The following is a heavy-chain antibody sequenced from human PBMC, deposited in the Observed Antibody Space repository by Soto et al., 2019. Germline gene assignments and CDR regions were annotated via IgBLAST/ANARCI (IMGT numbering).Heavy chain of an antibody. V-gene: IGHV4-34*01. D-gene: IGHD3-10*01. CDR3: AREPFPSWEFAFDI. CDR1: GGSFSGYY. J-gene: IGHJ3*02. Sequence: QVQLQQWGAGLLKPSETLSLTCAVYGGSFSGYYWSWIRQPPGKGLEWIGEINHSGSTNYNPSLKSRVTISVDTSKNQFSLKLSSVTAADTAVYYCAREPFPSWEFAFDIWGQGTMVTFSS. CDR2: INHSGST.